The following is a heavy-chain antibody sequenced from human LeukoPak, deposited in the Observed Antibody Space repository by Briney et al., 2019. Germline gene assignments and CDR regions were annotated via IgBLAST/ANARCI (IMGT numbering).Heavy chain of an antibody. D-gene: IGHD3-22*01. CDR2: IDPSGGST. CDR3: ARGDGDSDSNGVLMGWFDP. J-gene: IGHJ5*02. V-gene: IGHV1-46*01. Sequence: SVKVSCKASGYTFTAYYMHWVRQAPGQGLEWMGVIDPSGGSTSYAQRFQDRVTMTSDTSTSTVYMELSSLRSEDTAVYYCARGDGDSDSNGVLMGWFDPWGQGTLVTVSS. CDR1: GYTFTAYY.